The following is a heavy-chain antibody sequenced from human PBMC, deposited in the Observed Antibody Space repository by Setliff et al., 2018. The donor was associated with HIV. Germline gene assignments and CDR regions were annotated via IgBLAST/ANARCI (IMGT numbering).Heavy chain of an antibody. CDR2: ISSGGNT. J-gene: IGHJ2*01. V-gene: IGHV4-39*01. CDR1: GDSISSGSYY. D-gene: IGHD2-8*02. Sequence: SETLSLTCSVSGDSISSGSYYWSWIRLPAGKGLEWIGSISSGGNTYYNTSLKSRVTMSIDTSNNQFSLKLSSVTAADTSVYHCARLYLNTGGYWASTYRYLDLWGRGTLVTVSS. CDR3: ARLYLNTGGYWASTYRYLDL.